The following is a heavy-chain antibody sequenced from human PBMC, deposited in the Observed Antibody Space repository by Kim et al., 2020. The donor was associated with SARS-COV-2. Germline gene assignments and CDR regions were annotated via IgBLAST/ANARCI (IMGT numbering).Heavy chain of an antibody. J-gene: IGHJ5*02. V-gene: IGHV4-34*01. CDR2: INHSGST. CDR1: GGSFSGYY. Sequence: SETLSLTCAVYGGSFSGYYWSWIRQPPGKGLEWIGEINHSGSTNYNPSLKSRVTISVDTSKNQFSLKLSSVTAADTAVYYCGRGAGDSSSCYVARNWFGP. D-gene: IGHD6-13*01. CDR3: GRGAGDSSSCYVARNWFGP.